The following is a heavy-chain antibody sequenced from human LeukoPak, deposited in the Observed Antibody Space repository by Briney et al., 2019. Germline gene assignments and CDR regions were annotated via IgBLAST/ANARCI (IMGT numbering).Heavy chain of an antibody. CDR2: ISSNGNT. V-gene: IGHV3-64*01. CDR1: GFTFSTYG. J-gene: IGHJ6*03. Sequence: GGSLRLSCAASGFTFSTYGMYWVRQAPGKGLEYVSSISSNGNTYYANSVKGRFTISRDNPKNTLYLQMGSLRDEDLAVYYCARAYCGGDCYFYYYYYYMDVWGKGTTVTVSS. CDR3: ARAYCGGDCYFYYYYYYMDV. D-gene: IGHD2-21*02.